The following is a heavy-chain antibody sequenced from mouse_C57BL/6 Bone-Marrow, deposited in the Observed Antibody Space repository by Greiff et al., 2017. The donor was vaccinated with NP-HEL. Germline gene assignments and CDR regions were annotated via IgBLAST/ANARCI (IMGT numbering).Heavy chain of an antibody. D-gene: IGHD2-4*01. CDR2: INPNNGGT. CDR1: GYTFTDYN. J-gene: IGHJ3*01. Sequence: VHVKQSGPELVKPGASVKIPCKASGYTFTDYNMDWVKQSHGKSLEWIGDINPNNGGTIYNQKFKGKATLTVDKSSSTAYMELRSLTSEDTAVYYCALTDDYDGFAYWGQGTLVTVSA. CDR3: ALTDDYDGFAY. V-gene: IGHV1-18*01.